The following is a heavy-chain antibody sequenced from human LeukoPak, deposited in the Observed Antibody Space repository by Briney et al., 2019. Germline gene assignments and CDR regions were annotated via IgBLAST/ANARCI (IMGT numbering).Heavy chain of an antibody. D-gene: IGHD1-26*01. CDR2: IYSGGST. V-gene: IGHV3-53*01. CDR3: APEYSGSYGGS. J-gene: IGHJ5*02. Sequence: PGGSLRLSCAASGFTVSSNYMSWVRQAPGKGLEWVSVIYSGGSTYYADSVKGRFTISGDNSKNTLYLQMNSLRAEDTAVYYCAPEYSGSYGGSWGQGTLVTVSS. CDR1: GFTVSSNY.